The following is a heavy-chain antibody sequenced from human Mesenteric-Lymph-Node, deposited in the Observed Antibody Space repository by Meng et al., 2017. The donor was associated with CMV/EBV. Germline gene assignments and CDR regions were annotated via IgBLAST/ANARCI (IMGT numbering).Heavy chain of an antibody. D-gene: IGHD3-10*01. Sequence: GESLKISCAGSGVTFGDHGMSWVRQAPGKGLEWVSGMNWNGGSIGYADSVKGRFTISRDNSKDTLYLQMNSLRAEDTAVYYCVRYYGAGSYFGDSWGQGTQVTVSS. J-gene: IGHJ4*02. V-gene: IGHV3-20*04. CDR3: VRYYGAGSYFGDS. CDR1: GVTFGDHG. CDR2: MNWNGGSI.